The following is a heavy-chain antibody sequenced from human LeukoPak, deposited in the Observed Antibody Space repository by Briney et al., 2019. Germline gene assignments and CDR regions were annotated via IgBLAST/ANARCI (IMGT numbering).Heavy chain of an antibody. Sequence: SETLSLTCTVSGGSISSSSYYWGWIRQPPGKGLEWIGSIYYSGSTYYNPSLKSRVTMSVDTSKNQFSLKLSSVTAADTAVYYCARRDFDLWGRGTLVTVSS. CDR2: IYYSGST. CDR1: GGSISSSSYY. J-gene: IGHJ2*01. CDR3: ARRDFDL. V-gene: IGHV4-39*07.